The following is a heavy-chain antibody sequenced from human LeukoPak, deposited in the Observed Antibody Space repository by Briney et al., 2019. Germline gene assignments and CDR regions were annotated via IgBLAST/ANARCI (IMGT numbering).Heavy chain of an antibody. CDR2: INPNSGGT. D-gene: IGHD2-2*01. V-gene: IGHV1-2*02. Sequence: GASVKVSCKASGYTFTGYYMHWVRQAPGQGLEWMGWINPNSGGTNYAQKFQGRVTMTRDTSISTAYMELSRLRSDDTAVYYCARDRRYQLLRFWFDPWGQGTLVTVSS. J-gene: IGHJ5*02. CDR3: ARDRRYQLLRFWFDP. CDR1: GYTFTGYY.